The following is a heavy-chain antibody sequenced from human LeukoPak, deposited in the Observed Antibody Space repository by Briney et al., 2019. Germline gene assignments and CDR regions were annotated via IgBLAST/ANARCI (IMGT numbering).Heavy chain of an antibody. J-gene: IGHJ5*02. CDR1: GGSFSGYY. D-gene: IGHD6-6*01. V-gene: IGHV4-59*12. Sequence: SETLSLTCAVSGGSFSGYYWSWIRQPPGKGLEWIGEIYYSGSTNYNPSLKSRVTISVDTSKNQFSLKLSSVTAADTAVYYCARGCRAAPRVRNNWCDPWGRGTLVTVSS. CDR3: ARGCRAAPRVRNNWCDP. CDR2: IYYSGST.